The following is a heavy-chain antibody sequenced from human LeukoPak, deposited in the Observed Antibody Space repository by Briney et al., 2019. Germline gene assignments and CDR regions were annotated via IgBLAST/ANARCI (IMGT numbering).Heavy chain of an antibody. CDR2: IKQDGSEK. CDR1: GFTFSDYW. V-gene: IGHV3-7*01. J-gene: IGHJ5*02. CDR3: ARDLYYFDSSGYYASDL. D-gene: IGHD3-22*01. Sequence: PGGSLRLSCAASGFTFSDYWMSWVRQAPGKGLEWVANIKQDGSEKHYVDSLRGRFTISRDNAKNSPDLQMNSLRAEDTAVYFCARDLYYFDSSGYYASDLWGQGTLVTVSS.